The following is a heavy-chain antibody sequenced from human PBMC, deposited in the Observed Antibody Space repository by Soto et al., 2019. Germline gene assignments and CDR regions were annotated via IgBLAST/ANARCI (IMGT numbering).Heavy chain of an antibody. CDR2: ISYDGNNK. V-gene: IGHV3-30-3*01. Sequence: QVQLVESGGGVVQPGRSLRLSCAASGFTFSSFAMHWVRQAPGKGLEWVAIISYDGNNKYYAGSVKGRFTISRDNSKNTLYRQMNSLRPEDTAVYYCARDYYYDGKGYFDYWVQGTLVTVSS. CDR1: GFTFSSFA. CDR3: ARDYYYDGKGYFDY. J-gene: IGHJ4*02. D-gene: IGHD3-22*01.